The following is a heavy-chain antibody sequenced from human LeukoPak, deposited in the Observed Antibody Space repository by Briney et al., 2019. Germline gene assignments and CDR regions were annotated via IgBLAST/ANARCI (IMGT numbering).Heavy chain of an antibody. CDR2: IDKKDKGYATAT. Sequence: GGSLRLSCAASGFTFSGSAIHWVRQSSGKGLEWVGQIDKKDKGYATATAYAASVKGRSTISRDDSINTAYLQMKSLKTEDTALYYCTRDSGTYNWFDPWGQGTLVTVSS. V-gene: IGHV3-73*01. D-gene: IGHD1-26*01. CDR3: TRDSGTYNWFDP. J-gene: IGHJ5*02. CDR1: GFTFSGSA.